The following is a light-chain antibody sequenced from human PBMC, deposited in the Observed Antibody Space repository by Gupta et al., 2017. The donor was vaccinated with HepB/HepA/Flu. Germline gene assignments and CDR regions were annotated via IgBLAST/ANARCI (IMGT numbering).Light chain of an antibody. CDR3: SSYTSSTV. CDR1: SSDVGGYNY. Sequence: QSPLTQPASVSGSPGQSITISCTGTSSDVGGYNYVSWYQQHPGKAPKLMIYDVSNRPSGVSNRFSGSKSGNTASLTISGLQAEDEADYYCSSYTSSTVFGTGTKVTVL. J-gene: IGLJ1*01. V-gene: IGLV2-14*03. CDR2: DVS.